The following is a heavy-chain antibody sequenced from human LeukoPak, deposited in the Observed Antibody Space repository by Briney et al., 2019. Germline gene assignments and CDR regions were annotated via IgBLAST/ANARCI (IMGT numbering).Heavy chain of an antibody. J-gene: IGHJ4*02. V-gene: IGHV1-69*05. Sequence: VASVKVSCKASGGTFSSYAISWVRQAPGQGLEWMGRIIPIFGTAKYAQKFQGRVTITTDESTSTAYMELSSLRSEDTAVYYCATRRYCTDGVCPDYWGQGTLVTVSS. CDR3: ATRRYCTDGVCPDY. CDR1: GGTFSSYA. D-gene: IGHD2-8*01. CDR2: IIPIFGTA.